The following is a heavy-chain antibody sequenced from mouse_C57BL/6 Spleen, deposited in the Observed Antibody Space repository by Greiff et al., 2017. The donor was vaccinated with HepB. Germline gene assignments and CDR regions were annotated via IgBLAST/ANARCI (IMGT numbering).Heavy chain of an antibody. CDR3: ARWEWDHAMDH. CDR1: GFSLTNYA. J-gene: IGHJ4*01. CDR2: IWTGGGT. D-gene: IGHD4-1*01. V-gene: IGHV2-9-1*01. Sequence: QVQLKESGPGLVAPSQSLSITCTVSGFSLTNYAISWVRQPPGKGLEWLGVIWTGGGTNSNSALKSRLSISTDNSKSQVFLKMSRLQTDDTARYYCARWEWDHAMDHWGQGASVTVSS.